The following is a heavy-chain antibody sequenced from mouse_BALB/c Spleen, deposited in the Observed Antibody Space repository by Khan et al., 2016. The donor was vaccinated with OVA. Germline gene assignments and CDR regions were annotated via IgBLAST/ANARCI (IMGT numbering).Heavy chain of an antibody. CDR3: ARGDYYGSSSFAY. V-gene: IGHV1S34*01. J-gene: IGHJ3*01. D-gene: IGHD1-1*01. CDR2: ISCYNGAT. Sequence: LVKTGASVKISCKASGYSFTGYYMHWVKQSHGKSLEWIGYISCYNGATSYNQKFKSKATFTVDTSSSTAYMQFNRLTSEDSAVYYCARGDYYGSSSFAYWGQGTLVTVSA. CDR1: GYSFTGYY.